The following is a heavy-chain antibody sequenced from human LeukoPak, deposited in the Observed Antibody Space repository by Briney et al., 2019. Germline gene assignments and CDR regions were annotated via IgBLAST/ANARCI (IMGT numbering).Heavy chain of an antibody. CDR2: INPNSGGT. J-gene: IGHJ5*02. CDR3: ARDGVSGYDYEGWFDP. V-gene: IGHV1-2*02. D-gene: IGHD5-12*01. Sequence: GASVKVSCKASGYTFTGYYMHWVRQAPGQGLEWMGWINPNSGGTNYAQKFQGRVTMTRDTSISTAYMELSRLRSDDTAEYYCARDGVSGYDYEGWFDPWGQGTLVTVSS. CDR1: GYTFTGYY.